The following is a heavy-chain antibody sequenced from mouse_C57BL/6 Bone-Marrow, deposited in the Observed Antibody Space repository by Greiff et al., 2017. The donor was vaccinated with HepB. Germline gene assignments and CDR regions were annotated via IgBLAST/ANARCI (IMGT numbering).Heavy chain of an antibody. V-gene: IGHV1-63*01. CDR3: ATILTGSMDY. D-gene: IGHD4-1*01. J-gene: IGHJ4*01. CDR1: GYTFTNYW. Sequence: QVQLQQSGAELVRPGPSVKMSCKASGYTFTNYWIGWAKQRPGHGRAWIGDIYPGGGYTNYNEKLKGKDTLTADNSSRTAYMQLSRLPSEDSAIYYCATILTGSMDYLGQGTSVTVSS. CDR2: IYPGGGYT.